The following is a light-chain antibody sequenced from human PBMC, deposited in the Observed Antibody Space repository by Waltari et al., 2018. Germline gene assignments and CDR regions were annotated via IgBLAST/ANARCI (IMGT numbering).Light chain of an antibody. CDR2: SDS. J-gene: IGLJ2*01. CDR1: ASNFGTGYD. Sequence: QSVLTQPPSVSGAPGQRVTLSCTGTASNFGTGYDVTWYQQFPGTAPKLLIYSDSSRPSGVPYRVSGYRSGTSASLTITGLQAEDEADYYCQAYDKSLSSVVFGGGTKVTVL. CDR3: QAYDKSLSSVV. V-gene: IGLV1-40*01.